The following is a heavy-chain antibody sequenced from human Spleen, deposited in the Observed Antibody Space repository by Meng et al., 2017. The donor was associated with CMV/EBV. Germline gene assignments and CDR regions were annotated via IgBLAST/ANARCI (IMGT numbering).Heavy chain of an antibody. D-gene: IGHD4-17*01. CDR2: ISSSSSYI. Sequence: LSLTCAASGFTFSSYSMNWVRQAPGKGLEWVSSISSSSSYIYYADSVKGRFTISRDNAKNSLYLQMNSLRAEDTAVYYCARDLEEGSGYGDSGAFDIWGQGTMVTVSS. CDR3: ARDLEEGSGYGDSGAFDI. J-gene: IGHJ3*02. V-gene: IGHV3-21*01. CDR1: GFTFSSYS.